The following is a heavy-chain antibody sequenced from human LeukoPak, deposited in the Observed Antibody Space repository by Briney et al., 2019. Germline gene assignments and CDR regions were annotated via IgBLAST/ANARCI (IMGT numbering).Heavy chain of an antibody. V-gene: IGHV1-2*02. D-gene: IGHD1-26*01. CDR1: GYTFTGYY. CDR3: ARVWEPDSWYFEL. CDR2: INPNSGGT. Sequence: ASVKVSCKASGYTFTGYYMHWVRQAPGQGLEWMGWINPNSGGTNYAQKFQGRVTMTRDTSISTAYMELSRLRSDDTAVYYCARVWEPDSWYFELWGRGTLVTVSS. J-gene: IGHJ2*01.